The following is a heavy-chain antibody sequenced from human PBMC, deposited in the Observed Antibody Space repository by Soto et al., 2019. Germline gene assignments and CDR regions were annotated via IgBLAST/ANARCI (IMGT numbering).Heavy chain of an antibody. CDR3: AREVDIVASFYYYGMDV. Sequence: PGGSLRLSCAASGFTFSSYSMNWVRQAPGRGLEWVAAISGTSDYIYYADSVKGRFTISRDNAKNSLYLQMNSLRAEDTAVYYCAREVDIVASFYYYGMDVWGQGTTVTVSS. CDR1: GFTFSSYS. D-gene: IGHD5-12*01. J-gene: IGHJ6*02. V-gene: IGHV3-21*01. CDR2: ISGTSDYI.